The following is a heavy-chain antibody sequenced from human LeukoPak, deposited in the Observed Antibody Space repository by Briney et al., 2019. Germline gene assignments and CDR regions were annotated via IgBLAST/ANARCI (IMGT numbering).Heavy chain of an antibody. D-gene: IGHD3-16*01. Sequence: PGGYLRLSCAASGFTFSSHWMDWVRQAPGKGLVWVSFINNDGGVTSYADSVKGRFTISRDNAKNTLYLQINSLRAEDTAMYYCARGGQGAVDYWGPGTLVTVSS. CDR1: GFTFSSHW. J-gene: IGHJ4*02. V-gene: IGHV3-74*01. CDR3: ARGGQGAVDY. CDR2: INNDGGVT.